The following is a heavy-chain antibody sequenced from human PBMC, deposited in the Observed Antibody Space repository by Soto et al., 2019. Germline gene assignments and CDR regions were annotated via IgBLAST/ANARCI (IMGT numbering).Heavy chain of an antibody. D-gene: IGHD2-15*01. CDR1: GGSVTPYK. V-gene: IGHV4-59*02. CDR3: AREWSGFDY. CDR2: MYSSGSS. J-gene: IGHJ4*02. Sequence: QVQLQESGPGLVKPSESLSVICTVSGGSVTPYKWTWIRQSPGRGLEWIAYMYSSGSSSYNPSLKSRVTMSVDTSRNQFSLKLNSATAADTAVYYCAREWSGFDYWGQGILVTVSS.